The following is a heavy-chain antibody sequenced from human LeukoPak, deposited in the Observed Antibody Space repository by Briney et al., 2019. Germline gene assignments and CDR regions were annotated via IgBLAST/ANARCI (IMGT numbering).Heavy chain of an antibody. CDR2: INPNSGGT. CDR1: GYTFTGYY. J-gene: IGHJ6*03. CDR3: ATWTGDDYGDYYYYYMDV. V-gene: IGHV1-2*02. D-gene: IGHD4-17*01. Sequence: ASVKVSCKASGYTFTGYYMHWVRQAPGQGLEWMGWINPNSGGTNYAQKFQGRVTMTRDTSISTAYMELSRLRSDDTAVYYCATWTGDDYGDYYYYYMDVWGKGTTVTVSS.